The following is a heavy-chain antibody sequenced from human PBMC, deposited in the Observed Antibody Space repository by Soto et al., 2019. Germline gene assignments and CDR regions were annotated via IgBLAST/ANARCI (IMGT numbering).Heavy chain of an antibody. CDR1: GYSMSSYY. J-gene: IGHJ3*01. CDR2: ISATGTT. D-gene: IGHD2-15*01. Sequence: QLQLQESGPGLVEPSETLCLTCSVSGYSMSSYYWSWIRQSAEKGLEWIGRISATGTTSYIPSLKDRITLSVDTSKNQFSLNLKFVTAADTAVYFFAGEQSGAANFWGQGTLFTVA. CDR3: AGEQSGAANF. V-gene: IGHV4-4*07.